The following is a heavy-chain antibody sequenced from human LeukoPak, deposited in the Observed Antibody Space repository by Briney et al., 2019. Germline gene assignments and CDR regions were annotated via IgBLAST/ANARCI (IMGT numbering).Heavy chain of an antibody. CDR2: IHTTGST. Sequence: SETLSLTCTVSGGFTTYDYWNWIRQPAGKAPEWIGRIHTTGSTNYNPSLKSRLTMTLDKSKKQFSLKVTSMTAADTALYYCARGGGNRHFDSWGQGILVTVSS. D-gene: IGHD2-15*01. J-gene: IGHJ4*02. V-gene: IGHV4-4*07. CDR3: ARGGGNRHFDS. CDR1: GGFTTYDY.